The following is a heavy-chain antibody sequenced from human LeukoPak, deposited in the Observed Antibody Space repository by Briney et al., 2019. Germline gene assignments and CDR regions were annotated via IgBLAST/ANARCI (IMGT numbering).Heavy chain of an antibody. CDR2: IYHSGST. CDR1: GGSISSSNW. D-gene: IGHD6-13*01. Sequence: SETLSLTCAVSGGSISSSNWWSWVRQPPGKGLEWIGEIYHSGSTNYNPSLKSRVTISVDKSKNQFSLKLSSVTAADTAVYYCARNQAGRSSSCMGYWGQGTLVTVSS. J-gene: IGHJ4*02. CDR3: ARNQAGRSSSCMGY. V-gene: IGHV4-4*02.